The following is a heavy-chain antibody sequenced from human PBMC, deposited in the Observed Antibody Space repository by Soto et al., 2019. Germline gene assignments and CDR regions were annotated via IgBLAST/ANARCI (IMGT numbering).Heavy chain of an antibody. Sequence: PSETLSLTCTASGGSISSYYWSWIRQPPGKGLEWIGYIYYSGSTNYTPSLKSRVTISVDTSKNQFSLKLSSVTAADTAVYYCARKDFWSGYFWFDPWGQGTLVTVSS. CDR1: GGSISSYY. J-gene: IGHJ5*02. CDR3: ARKDFWSGYFWFDP. V-gene: IGHV4-59*01. CDR2: IYYSGST. D-gene: IGHD3-3*01.